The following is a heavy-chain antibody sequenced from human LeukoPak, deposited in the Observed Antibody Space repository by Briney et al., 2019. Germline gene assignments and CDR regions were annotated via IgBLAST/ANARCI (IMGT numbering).Heavy chain of an antibody. CDR3: ARSNCSGGSCYRSKFWFDP. CDR1: GGSISSYY. Sequence: SSETLSLTCTVSGGSISSYYWSWIRQPPGKGLEWIGYIYYSGSTNCNPSLKSRVTISVDTSKNQFSLKLSSVTAADTAVYYCARSNCSGGSCYRSKFWFDPWGQGTLVTVSS. D-gene: IGHD2-15*01. V-gene: IGHV4-59*01. J-gene: IGHJ5*02. CDR2: IYYSGST.